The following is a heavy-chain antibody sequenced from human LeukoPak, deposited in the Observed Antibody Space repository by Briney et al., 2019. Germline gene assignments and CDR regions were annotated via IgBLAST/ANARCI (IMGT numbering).Heavy chain of an antibody. CDR2: IYYSGST. V-gene: IGHV4-59*08. J-gene: IGHJ4*02. Sequence: SETLSLTCTVFGCSISSYYWSWIRQPPGKGLEWIGYIYYSGSTNYNPSLKSRVTISVDTSKNQFSLKLSSVTAADTAVYYCARHERSGSYPDYWGQGTLVTVSS. D-gene: IGHD1-26*01. CDR1: GCSISSYY. CDR3: ARHERSGSYPDY.